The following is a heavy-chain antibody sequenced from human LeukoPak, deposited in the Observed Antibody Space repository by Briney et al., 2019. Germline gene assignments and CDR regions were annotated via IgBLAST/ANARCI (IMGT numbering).Heavy chain of an antibody. D-gene: IGHD6-6*01. CDR1: GFTFSDYY. Sequence: GGSLRLSCAASGFTFSDYYMSWIRQAPGKGLEWVSYISSSGSTIYYADSVKGRFTISRDNAKNSLYLQMNSLRAEDTAVYYCASSLGSSSGNWSDPWGQGTLVTVSS. CDR2: ISSSGSTI. J-gene: IGHJ5*02. CDR3: ASSLGSSSGNWSDP. V-gene: IGHV3-11*01.